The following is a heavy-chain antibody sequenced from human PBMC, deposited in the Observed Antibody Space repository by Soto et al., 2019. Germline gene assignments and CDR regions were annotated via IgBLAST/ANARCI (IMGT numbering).Heavy chain of an antibody. CDR1: GGTFSSYA. CDR2: IIPIFGTA. CDR3: ARVGGSYYYYGMDV. Sequence: SVKVSCKASGGTFSSYAISWVRQAPGQGLEWMGGIIPIFGTANYAQKFQGRVTITADKSTSTAYMELSSLRSEDTAVYYCARVGGSYYYYGMDVWGQGTTVTVSS. D-gene: IGHD1-26*01. V-gene: IGHV1-69*06. J-gene: IGHJ6*02.